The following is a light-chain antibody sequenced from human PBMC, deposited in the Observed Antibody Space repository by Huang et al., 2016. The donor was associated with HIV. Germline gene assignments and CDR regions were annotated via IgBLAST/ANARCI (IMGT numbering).Light chain of an antibody. Sequence: DIQMTQSPSSLSASEGDRVTITCRASQGIRNSLAWYQQKPGKAPKLLLYTASRLESGVPSRFSGSGSGTDYTLTISSLQPEDFATYYCQQYYSTPTFGQGTRVEIK. CDR1: QGIRNS. J-gene: IGKJ1*01. V-gene: IGKV1-NL1*01. CDR3: QQYYSTPT. CDR2: TAS.